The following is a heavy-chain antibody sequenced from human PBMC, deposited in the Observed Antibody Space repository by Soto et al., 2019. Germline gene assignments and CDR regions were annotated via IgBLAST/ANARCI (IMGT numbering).Heavy chain of an antibody. D-gene: IGHD6-6*01. J-gene: IGHJ4*02. V-gene: IGHV1-2*02. CDR3: AKGSEFSNSYTLDFDF. CDR1: GYTFTGHI. Sequence: ASVKVSCKTSGYTFTGHIIHWLRQAPGQGLEWLGWINPKSGDKLYAQKFQGRVTMTRDTSISTVYMNLTRLTAEDTAVYYCAKGSEFSNSYTLDFDFWGQGALVTVSS. CDR2: INPKSGDK.